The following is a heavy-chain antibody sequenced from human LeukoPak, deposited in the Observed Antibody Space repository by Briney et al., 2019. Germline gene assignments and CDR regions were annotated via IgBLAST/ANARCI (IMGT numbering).Heavy chain of an antibody. J-gene: IGHJ4*02. V-gene: IGHV3-30*18. CDR3: AKEKGGDYGNNYFDY. CDR1: GFTFRSYD. Sequence: SGGSLRLSCAVSGFTFRSYDIHWVRRAPGKGLEWVAVISYDGSNKYYADSVKGRFTISRDNSKNTLYLQMDSLRAEDTAVYYCAKEKGGDYGNNYFDYWGQGTLVTVSS. D-gene: IGHD4-11*01. CDR2: ISYDGSNK.